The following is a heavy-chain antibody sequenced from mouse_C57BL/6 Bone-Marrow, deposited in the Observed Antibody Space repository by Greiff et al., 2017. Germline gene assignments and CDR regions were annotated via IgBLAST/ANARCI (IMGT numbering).Heavy chain of an antibody. J-gene: IGHJ3*01. CDR1: GYTFTSYG. Sequence: VKLMESGAELARPGASVKLSCKASGYTFTSYGISWVKQRTGQGLEWIGEIYPRSGNTYYNEKFKGKATLTADKSSSTAYMELRSLTSEDSAVYFCGDGYYSNYGAYWGQGTLVTVSA. V-gene: IGHV1-81*01. CDR3: GDGYYSNYGAY. D-gene: IGHD2-5*01. CDR2: IYPRSGNT.